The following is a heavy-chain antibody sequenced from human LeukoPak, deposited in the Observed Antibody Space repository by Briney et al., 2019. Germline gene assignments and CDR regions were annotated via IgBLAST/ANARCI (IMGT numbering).Heavy chain of an antibody. CDR2: ISYDGSNK. V-gene: IGHV3-30-3*01. CDR1: GFTFSSYA. CDR3: ARDLFTVTRYYFDY. J-gene: IGHJ4*02. Sequence: PGRSLRLSCAASGFTFSSYAMHWVRQAPGKGLEWVAVISYDGSNKYYADSVKGRFTISRDNSKNTLYLQMNSLRAEDTAVYYCARDLFTVTRYYFDYWGQGTLVTVSS. D-gene: IGHD4-17*01.